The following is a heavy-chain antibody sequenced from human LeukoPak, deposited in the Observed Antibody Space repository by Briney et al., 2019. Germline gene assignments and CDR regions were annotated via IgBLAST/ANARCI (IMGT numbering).Heavy chain of an antibody. Sequence: GGPLRLSFAAPGLPFSSNSMNWFRGAPGKGLEWASSISSSSSYIYYADSVKGRFTISRDNAKNSLYLQMNSLRAEDTAVYYCAREGGYDFWSAVMDVWGQGTTVTVSS. CDR3: AREGGYDFWSAVMDV. J-gene: IGHJ6*02. CDR1: GLPFSSNS. D-gene: IGHD3-3*01. V-gene: IGHV3-21*01. CDR2: ISSSSSYI.